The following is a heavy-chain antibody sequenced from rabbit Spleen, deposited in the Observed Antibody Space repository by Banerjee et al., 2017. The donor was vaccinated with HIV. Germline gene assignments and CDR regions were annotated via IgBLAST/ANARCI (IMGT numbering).Heavy chain of an antibody. Sequence: QSLEESGGDLVKPGASLTLTCTASGFSFSGAYWICWVRQAPGKGLEWIACIYGGSSDSTWYASWAKGRFTISKTSSTTVTLQMTSLTAADTATYFCARGSATMTMVITGYYLSLWGQGTLVTVS. CDR1: GFSFSGAYW. CDR2: IYGGSSDST. V-gene: IGHV1S40*01. J-gene: IGHJ4*01. D-gene: IGHD2-1*01. CDR3: ARGSATMTMVITGYYLSL.